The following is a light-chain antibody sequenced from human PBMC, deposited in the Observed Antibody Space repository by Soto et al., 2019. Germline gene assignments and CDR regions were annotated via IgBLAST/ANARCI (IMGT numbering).Light chain of an antibody. V-gene: IGKV1-39*01. J-gene: IGKJ5*01. CDR2: AAS. CDR3: QQSYSTPTSCT. CDR1: HRIPSY. Sequence: DIQMPQSPSSLSATVADRVTITCRASHRIPSYLNWYQQKPGKAPKLLIYAASSLQSGGPSRFSGSGSGTDFTLTSSSLQPDDFAPYYCQQSYSTPTSCTFGQGTRLEVK.